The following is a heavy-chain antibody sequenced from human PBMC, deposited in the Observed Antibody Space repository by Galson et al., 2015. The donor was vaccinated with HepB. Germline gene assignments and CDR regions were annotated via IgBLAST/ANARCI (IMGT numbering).Heavy chain of an antibody. D-gene: IGHD1-26*01. Sequence: SLRLSCAASVFNFRTYGMSWVRQAPGKGLQWVSTINDSGGNTHYADSVKGRFTLSRDNSKNTLYLHMNSPRAEDTAVYYCAKDAGGTDSGPFEYWGQGTLVTVSS. CDR1: VFNFRTYG. CDR3: AKDAGGTDSGPFEY. J-gene: IGHJ4*02. V-gene: IGHV3-23*01. CDR2: INDSGGNT.